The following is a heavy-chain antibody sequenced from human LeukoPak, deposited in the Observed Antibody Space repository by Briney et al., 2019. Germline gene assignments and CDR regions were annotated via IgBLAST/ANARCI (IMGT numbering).Heavy chain of an antibody. J-gene: IGHJ4*02. V-gene: IGHV3-48*01. CDR2: ISSSSSTK. Sequence: GGSLRLSCAASGFTFSGYNMNWVRQAPGKGLEGVSYISSSSSTKYYADSVKGRFTISRDNAKNSLYLQMDSLRAEDTAIYYCAREGGFGGYDLDYWGQGTLVTVSS. CDR3: AREGGFGGYDLDY. CDR1: GFTFSGYN. D-gene: IGHD5-12*01.